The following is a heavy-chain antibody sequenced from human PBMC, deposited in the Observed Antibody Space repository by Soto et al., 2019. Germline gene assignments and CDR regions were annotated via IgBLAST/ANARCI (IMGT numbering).Heavy chain of an antibody. D-gene: IGHD3-22*01. Sequence: EVQLLESGGGLVQPGGSLRLSCAASGFTFSSYAMSWVRQAPGKGLEWVSGISGGGTTTYYADSVRGRFTISRDNSKNTLYLQMDSLRAEDTAVYYCAKDRVTLIVAGPTYWGQGTLVTVSS. CDR3: AKDRVTLIVAGPTY. V-gene: IGHV3-23*01. CDR1: GFTFSSYA. J-gene: IGHJ4*02. CDR2: ISGGGTTT.